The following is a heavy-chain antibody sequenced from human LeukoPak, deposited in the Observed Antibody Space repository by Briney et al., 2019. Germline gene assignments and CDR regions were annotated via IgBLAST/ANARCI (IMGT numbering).Heavy chain of an antibody. J-gene: IGHJ4*02. CDR1: GFTFSSYG. CDR3: ARGRSIGYCSSTSCSLGY. D-gene: IGHD2-2*01. CDR2: IWYDGSNA. V-gene: IGHV3-33*01. Sequence: PGRSLRLSCAASGFTFSSYGMHWVRQAPGKGLEWVVIIWYDGSNAYYADSVKGRFTISRDNSKNTVYLEMNSLRVEDTAVYYCARGRSIGYCSSTSCSLGYWGQGTLVTVSS.